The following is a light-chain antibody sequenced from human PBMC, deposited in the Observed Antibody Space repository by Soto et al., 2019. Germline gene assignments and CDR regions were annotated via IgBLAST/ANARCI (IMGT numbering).Light chain of an antibody. CDR1: KGVLYGSNNENY. CDR3: QQYYTTPLT. Sequence: IVITHSPDFMFVSLGVKPTINCKSSKGVLYGSNNENYLAWYQQKPGQPPKLLIYWASSRESGVPDRFSGSGSGTDFTLTISSLQAEDVAVYYCQQYYTTPLTFGGGTKVDI. V-gene: IGKV4-1*01. CDR2: WAS. J-gene: IGKJ4*01.